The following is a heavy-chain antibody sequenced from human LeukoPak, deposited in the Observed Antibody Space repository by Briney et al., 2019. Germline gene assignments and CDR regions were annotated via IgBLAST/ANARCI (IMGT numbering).Heavy chain of an antibody. CDR2: IKQDGSEK. J-gene: IGHJ4*02. D-gene: IGHD3-22*01. CDR3: ARVRTGSSGYYDYYFDY. V-gene: IGHV3-7*01. CDR1: GFTFSSYW. Sequence: GGSLRLSCAASGFTFSSYWMSWVRQAPGKGLEWVANIKQDGSEKYYVDSVKGRFTISRDNAKNSLYLQMNSLRAEDTAVYYCARVRTGSSGYYDYYFDYWGQGTLVTVSS.